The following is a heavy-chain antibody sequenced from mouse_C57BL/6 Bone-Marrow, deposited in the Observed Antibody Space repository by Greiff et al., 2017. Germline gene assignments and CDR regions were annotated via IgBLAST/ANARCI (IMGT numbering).Heavy chain of an antibody. D-gene: IGHD2-4*01. CDR2: IDPKSGGT. Sequence: QVQLQQPGAELVKPGASVKLSCKASGYTFTSYWMHWVKQRPGRGLEWIGRIDPKSGGTKYNEKFKSKATLTVDKPSSTAYMQLSSLTSEYSAVYCCARPVYYDYEGYVDYWGQGTTLTVSS. CDR1: GYTFTSYW. V-gene: IGHV1-72*01. CDR3: ARPVYYDYEGYVDY. J-gene: IGHJ2*01.